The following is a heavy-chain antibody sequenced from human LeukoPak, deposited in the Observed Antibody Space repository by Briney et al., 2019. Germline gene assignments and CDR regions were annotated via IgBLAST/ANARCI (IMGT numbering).Heavy chain of an antibody. Sequence: PGGSLRLSCAASEFTFSSYWMSWVRQAPGKGLEWVASIKQDESEKYYVDSVKGRFTTSRDNAKSSLYLQMNALRGEDTAVYYCARLVGDVTTWDCWGQGTLVTVSS. V-gene: IGHV3-7*03. CDR2: IKQDESEK. CDR1: EFTFSSYW. CDR3: ARLVGDVTTWDC. D-gene: IGHD1-26*01. J-gene: IGHJ4*02.